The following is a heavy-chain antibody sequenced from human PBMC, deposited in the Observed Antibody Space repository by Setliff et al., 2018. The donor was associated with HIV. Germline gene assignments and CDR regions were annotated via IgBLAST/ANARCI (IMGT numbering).Heavy chain of an antibody. CDR1: GYTFTGYY. CDR3: ARGATTAGLIDY. Sequence: ASVKVSCKASGYTFTGYYMHWVRQAPGQGLEWMGWINPNSGGTNYAQKFQGRATMTRDTSITTAYMELSRLKSDDTAVYYCARGATTAGLIDYWGQGTLVTVSS. J-gene: IGHJ4*02. V-gene: IGHV1-2*02. D-gene: IGHD4-4*01. CDR2: INPNSGGT.